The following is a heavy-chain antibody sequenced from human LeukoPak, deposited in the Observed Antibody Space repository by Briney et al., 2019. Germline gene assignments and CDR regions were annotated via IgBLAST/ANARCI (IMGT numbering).Heavy chain of an antibody. D-gene: IGHD3-9*01. Sequence: SVKVSCKASGGTFSSYAISWVRQAPGQGLEWMGRIIPILGIANYAQKFQGRVTITADKSTSTAYMELSSLRSEDTAVYYCASGTLLRYFDRLFDLAFDYWGQGTLVTVSS. CDR1: GGTFSSYA. CDR2: IIPILGIA. J-gene: IGHJ4*02. CDR3: ASGTLLRYFDRLFDLAFDY. V-gene: IGHV1-69*04.